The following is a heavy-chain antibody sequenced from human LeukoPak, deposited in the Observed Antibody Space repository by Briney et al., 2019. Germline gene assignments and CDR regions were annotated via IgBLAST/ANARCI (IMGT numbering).Heavy chain of an antibody. CDR2: VSRNSNYI. J-gene: IGHJ4*02. Sequence: GGSLRLSCAASGFTLSPYTTAWVRQAPGKGLEWVSSVSRNSNYIYYADSVKGRFTISRDSATDSVHLQMNSLRAEDTALYFCPRDFGALVDASMGYVGRFDLWGQGTLVTVSS. V-gene: IGHV3-21*01. D-gene: IGHD5-18*01. CDR1: GFTLSPYT. CDR3: PRDFGALVDASMGYVGRFDL.